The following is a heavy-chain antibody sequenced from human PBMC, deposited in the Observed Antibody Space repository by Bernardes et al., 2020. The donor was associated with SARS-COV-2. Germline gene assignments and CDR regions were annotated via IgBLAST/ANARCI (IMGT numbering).Heavy chain of an antibody. V-gene: IGHV4-30-4*02. D-gene: IGHD4-17*01. J-gene: IGHJ4*02. Sequence: SDTLPLTCTVSGDSIRSGDYHWSWIRQPPGKGLEWIGYIYYTGSTYYNPSLKSRVTISVDTSNNQFSLKLSSVTAADTAVYFCARYGDYGGYWGQGTLVTVSS. CDR1: GDSIRSGDYH. CDR2: IYYTGST. CDR3: ARYGDYGGY.